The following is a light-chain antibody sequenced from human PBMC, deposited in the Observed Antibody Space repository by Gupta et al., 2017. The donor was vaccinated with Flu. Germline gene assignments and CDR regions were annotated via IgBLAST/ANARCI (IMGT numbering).Light chain of an antibody. CDR3: QVWDSSSEHRV. CDR2: DDS. V-gene: IGLV3-21*02. CDR1: NIGSKN. Sequence: SSVLTQPPSVSVAPGQTARITCGGTNIGSKNVHWYQQMPGQAPVLVVYDDSDRPSGIPERFSGSNSGNTATLTISRVEAGDEADYYCQVWDSSSEHRVFGGGTKLTVL. J-gene: IGLJ3*02.